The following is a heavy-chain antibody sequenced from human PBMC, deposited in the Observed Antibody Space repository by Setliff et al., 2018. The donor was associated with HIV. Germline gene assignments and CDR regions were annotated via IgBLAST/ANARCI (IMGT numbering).Heavy chain of an antibody. Sequence: GGSLRLSCAASGFIFSDYHMTWIRQAPGKGLEWLSDISDGDIKLYADSLKGRFAISRDNTRNSLYLQMSSLRAEDTAVYYCARLTRPGGYNYALDYWGQGTLVTVSS. CDR2: ISDGDIK. D-gene: IGHD5-18*01. J-gene: IGHJ4*02. CDR3: ARLTRPGGYNYALDY. V-gene: IGHV3-11*04. CDR1: GFIFSDYH.